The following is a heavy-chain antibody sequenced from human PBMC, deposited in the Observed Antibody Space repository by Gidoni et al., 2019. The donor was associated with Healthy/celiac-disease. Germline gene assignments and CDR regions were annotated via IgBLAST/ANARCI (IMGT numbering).Heavy chain of an antibody. D-gene: IGHD1-26*01. V-gene: IGHV3-21*01. CDR1: AFTLSSYS. Sequence: EVQLVESGAGRGKPGGSLRLACAASAFTLSSYSMNWVRQAPGKGLEWVSSISSSSSYIYYADSVKGRFTISRDNAKNSLYLQMNSLSAEDTAVYYCARDLRGSYRGFYYWGQGTLVTVSS. CDR2: ISSSSSYI. J-gene: IGHJ4*02. CDR3: ARDLRGSYRGFYY.